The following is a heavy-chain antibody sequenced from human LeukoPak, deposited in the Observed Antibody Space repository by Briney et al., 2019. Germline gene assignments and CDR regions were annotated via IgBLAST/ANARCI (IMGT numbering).Heavy chain of an antibody. CDR2: IYYSGTT. V-gene: IGHV4-59*01. Sequence: SETLSLTCTVSGGSISSYYWSWIRQPPGKGLEWIGYIYYSGTTNYNPSLKSRVTISLNTSKNQFSLKLSSVTAADTAVYYCARDLGPAVAGRVDALHIWGQGTMVTVSS. J-gene: IGHJ3*02. D-gene: IGHD6-19*01. CDR3: ARDLGPAVAGRVDALHI. CDR1: GGSISSYY.